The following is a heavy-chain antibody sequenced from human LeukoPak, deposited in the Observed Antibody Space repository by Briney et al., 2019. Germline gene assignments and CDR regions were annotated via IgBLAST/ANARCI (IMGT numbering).Heavy chain of an antibody. D-gene: IGHD5/OR15-5a*01. J-gene: IGHJ2*01. Sequence: PSETLSLTCTVSGGSISSYYWSWIRQPPGKGLEWIGYIFHSGTTNYNPSLKSRFTISVDMSKNQFSLNLSSVTAADTAVYYCARHVSYWYFDLWGRGTLVTVSS. CDR1: GGSISSYY. CDR2: IFHSGTT. CDR3: ARHVSYWYFDL. V-gene: IGHV4-59*08.